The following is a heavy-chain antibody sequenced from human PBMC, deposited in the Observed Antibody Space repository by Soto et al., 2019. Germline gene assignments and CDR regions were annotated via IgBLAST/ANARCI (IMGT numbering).Heavy chain of an antibody. J-gene: IGHJ4*02. V-gene: IGHV3-30*18. CDR3: AKGSRARRYYFDY. Sequence: QVQLVESGGGVVQPGRSLRLSCAASGFTFSRYGMHWVRQAPGKGVEWVAVISYDGSNKYYADSVKGRWTISRDNSKNTLYLQNNSLGAEDTAVYYCAKGSRARRYYFDYWGQGTLVTVSS. CDR1: GFTFSRYG. CDR2: ISYDGSNK.